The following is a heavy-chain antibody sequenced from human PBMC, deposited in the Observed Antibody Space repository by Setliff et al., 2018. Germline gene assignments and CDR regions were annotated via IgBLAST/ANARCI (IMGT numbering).Heavy chain of an antibody. V-gene: IGHV1-18*01. CDR1: GYTFTNSG. CDR2: ISAYSGNT. J-gene: IGHJ4*02. Sequence: ASVKVSCKASGYTFTNSGMTWVRQAPGQGLEWLGWISAYSGNTQYAQKVQGRVTMTTDTSTSTAYMELRSLTSDDTAVYYCSREASYGEYFFDYWGQGALVTVSS. CDR3: SREASYGEYFFDY. D-gene: IGHD3-10*01.